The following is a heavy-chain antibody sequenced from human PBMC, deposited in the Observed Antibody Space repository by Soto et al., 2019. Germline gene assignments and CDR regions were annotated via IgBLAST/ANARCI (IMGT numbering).Heavy chain of an antibody. CDR1: GGSISHADYY. CDR2: IYYSGSS. Sequence: QVQLQESGPGLVKPSQTLSLTCTVSGGSISHADYYWRWVRQPPGKGLEWIGYIYYSGSSFFNPSLKSRVTMSKDTSKNQFALRLTSVTAADTAVYYCARAIVVTVGGMDVWGRGNTVTVSS. J-gene: IGHJ6*02. CDR3: ARAIVVTVGGMDV. V-gene: IGHV4-30-4*01. D-gene: IGHD5-12*01.